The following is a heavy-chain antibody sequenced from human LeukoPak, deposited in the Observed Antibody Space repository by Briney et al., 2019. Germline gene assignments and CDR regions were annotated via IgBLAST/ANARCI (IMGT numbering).Heavy chain of an antibody. CDR2: IIPIFGTA. CDR1: GGTFSSYA. D-gene: IGHD4-17*01. Sequence: SVKVSCKASGGTFSSYAISWVRQAPGQGLEWMGGIIPIFGTANYAQKFQGRVTITADESTSTAYMELSSLRSEDTAVYYCASDQFYGDYRLTSAFDYWGQGTLVTVSS. V-gene: IGHV1-69*13. J-gene: IGHJ4*02. CDR3: ASDQFYGDYRLTSAFDY.